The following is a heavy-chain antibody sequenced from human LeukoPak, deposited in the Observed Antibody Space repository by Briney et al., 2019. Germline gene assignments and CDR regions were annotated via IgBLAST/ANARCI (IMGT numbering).Heavy chain of an antibody. CDR1: GFTFSSYA. D-gene: IGHD5-12*01. CDR2: ISGSIGST. J-gene: IGHJ2*01. V-gene: IGHV3-23*01. Sequence: PGGSLRLSCAASGFTFSSYAMSWVRQAPGKGLGWVSAISGSIGSTYYAESVRGRFTISRDNSKNTLYLEMNSLRAEDTALYYCAKDVRSGWLQAFDLWGRGTLVTVSS. CDR3: AKDVRSGWLQAFDL.